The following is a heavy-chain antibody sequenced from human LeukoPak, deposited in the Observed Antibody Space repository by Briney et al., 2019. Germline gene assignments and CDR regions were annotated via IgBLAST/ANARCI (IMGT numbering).Heavy chain of an antibody. J-gene: IGHJ4*02. Sequence: PGGSLRLSCAASGFTFSSYAMSWVRQAPGKGLEWVSAISGSGGSTYYADSVKGRFTISRDNAKNSLYLQMNSLRAEDTAVYYCARDTNSSSWTYFDYWGQGTLVTVSS. V-gene: IGHV3-23*01. D-gene: IGHD6-13*01. CDR3: ARDTNSSSWTYFDY. CDR1: GFTFSSYA. CDR2: ISGSGGST.